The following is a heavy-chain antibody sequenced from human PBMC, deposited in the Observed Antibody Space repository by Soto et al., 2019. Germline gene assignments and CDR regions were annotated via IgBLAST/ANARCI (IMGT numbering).Heavy chain of an antibody. CDR3: ARPDSTQGVWYHTYDI. D-gene: IGHD2-8*01. V-gene: IGHV5-51*01. Sequence: PGESPKISCKGSGYSFTSYWIGWVRQMPGKGLEWMGIIYPGDSDTRYSPSFQGQVTISADKSISTAYLQWRSLKASDPAMYYCARPDSTQGVWYHTYDIWRQGTMVTASS. CDR2: IYPGDSDT. J-gene: IGHJ3*02. CDR1: GYSFTSYW.